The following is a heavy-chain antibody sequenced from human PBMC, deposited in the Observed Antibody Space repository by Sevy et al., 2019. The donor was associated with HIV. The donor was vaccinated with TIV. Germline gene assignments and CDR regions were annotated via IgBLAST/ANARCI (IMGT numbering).Heavy chain of an antibody. CDR1: GFTFGDYA. CDR3: TRGYYYDSSGYSDY. J-gene: IGHJ4*02. Sequence: GGSLRLSCTGSGFTFGDYAMSWFRQAPGMGLEWVGFIRSKDYGGATEYAGSVKGRFTISRDDSKNFVDLQMNSLKTEDTAVYYCTRGYYYDSSGYSDYWGQGTLVTVSS. D-gene: IGHD3-22*01. CDR2: IRSKDYGGAT. V-gene: IGHV3-49*03.